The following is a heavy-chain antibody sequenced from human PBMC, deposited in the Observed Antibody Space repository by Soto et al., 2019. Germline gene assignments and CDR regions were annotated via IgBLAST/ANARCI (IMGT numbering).Heavy chain of an antibody. CDR3: ARCIWVATTAHYYLYS. Sequence: GASVKVSCKASGYSFTNYAIHWVRQAPGQRLEWMGWINAGNGKTKYSQNFQGRVTITRDTSASIVYMEVNSLRSEHTALYYCARCIWVATTAHYYLYSWGQASLVPVSS. CDR1: GYSFTNYA. D-gene: IGHD5-12*01. CDR2: INAGNGKT. J-gene: IGHJ4*02. V-gene: IGHV1-3*01.